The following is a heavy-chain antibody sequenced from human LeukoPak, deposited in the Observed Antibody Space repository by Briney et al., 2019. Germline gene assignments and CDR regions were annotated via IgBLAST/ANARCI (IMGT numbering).Heavy chain of an antibody. CDR2: FDPEDGET. D-gene: IGHD3-10*01. V-gene: IGHV1-24*01. J-gene: IGHJ4*02. CDR3: ATLGTMVRRYFDY. Sequence: EASVKVSCKVSGYTLTELSMHWVRQAPGKGLEWMGGFDPEDGETIYAQKFQGRVTMTGDTSTDTAYTELSSLRSEDTAVYYCATLGTMVRRYFDYWGQGTLVTVSS. CDR1: GYTLTELS.